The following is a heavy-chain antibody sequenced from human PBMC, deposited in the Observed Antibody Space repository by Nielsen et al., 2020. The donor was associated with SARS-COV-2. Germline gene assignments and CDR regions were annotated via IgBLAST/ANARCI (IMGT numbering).Heavy chain of an antibody. CDR1: GYTFTGYY. CDR3: ARDLDGYDFWSGYYTEGYFDY. CDR2: IIPILGIA. Sequence: SVKVSCKASGYTFTGYYMHWVRQAPGQGLEWMGRIIPILGIANYAQKFQGRVTITADKSTSTAYMELSSLRSEDTAVYYCARDLDGYDFWSGYYTEGYFDYWGQGTLVTVSS. J-gene: IGHJ4*02. D-gene: IGHD3-3*01. V-gene: IGHV1-69*04.